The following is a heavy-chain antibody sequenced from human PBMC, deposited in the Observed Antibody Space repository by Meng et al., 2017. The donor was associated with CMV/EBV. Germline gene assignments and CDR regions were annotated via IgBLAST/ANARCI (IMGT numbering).Heavy chain of an antibody. Sequence: GGSLRLSCAASGFTFSSYSMNWVRQAPGKGLEWVSSISSSSSYIYYADSVKGRFTISRDNAKNTLYLQMNSLRAEDTAVYYCARDRAIAARHFDYWGQGTLVTVSS. V-gene: IGHV3-21*01. CDR1: GFTFSSYS. J-gene: IGHJ4*02. CDR2: ISSSSSYI. CDR3: ARDRAIAARHFDY. D-gene: IGHD6-6*01.